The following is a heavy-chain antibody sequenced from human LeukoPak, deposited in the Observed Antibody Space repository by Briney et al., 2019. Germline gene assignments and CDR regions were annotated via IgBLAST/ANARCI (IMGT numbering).Heavy chain of an antibody. CDR3: ARVSSGSYFGYYYYYMDV. J-gene: IGHJ6*03. V-gene: IGHV3-74*01. Sequence: GGSLRLSCAASGFTFSNYWMHWVRQAPGKGLVWVSRINSDGSSTSYADSVKGRFTISRDNAKNTLYLQMNSLRAEDTAVYYCARVSSGSYFGYYYYYMDVWGKGTTATVSS. CDR2: INSDGSST. CDR1: GFTFSNYW. D-gene: IGHD1-26*01.